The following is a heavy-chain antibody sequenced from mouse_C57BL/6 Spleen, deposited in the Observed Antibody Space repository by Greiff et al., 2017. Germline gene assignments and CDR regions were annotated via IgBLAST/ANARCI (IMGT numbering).Heavy chain of an antibody. D-gene: IGHD2-5*01. CDR1: GYTFTSYW. CDR3: ARQDYSNYEFAY. CDR2: IYPGSGST. Sequence: QVQLKQPGAELVKPGASVKMSCKASGYTFTSYWITWVKQRPGQGLEWIGDIYPGSGSTNYNEKFKSKATLTVDTSSSTAYMQLSSLTSEDSAVYYCARQDYSNYEFAYWGQGTLVTVSA. V-gene: IGHV1-55*01. J-gene: IGHJ3*01.